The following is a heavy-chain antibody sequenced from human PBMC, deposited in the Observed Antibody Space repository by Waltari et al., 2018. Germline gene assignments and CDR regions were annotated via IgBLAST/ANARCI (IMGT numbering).Heavy chain of an antibody. CDR2: ISSSTSYI. Sequence: EVQLVESGGGLVKPGGSLRLACAASGFTFSSYSMNWVRQAPGKGQEWDSSISSSTSYIYYSASVKGLFTIAIDNAMNSLYLQLNSLGAEDTAVYYCARDGSFGAYAYCGQGTLVTVPS. V-gene: IGHV3-21*01. J-gene: IGHJ4*02. CDR3: ARDGSFGAYAY. D-gene: IGHD1-26*01. CDR1: GFTFSSYS.